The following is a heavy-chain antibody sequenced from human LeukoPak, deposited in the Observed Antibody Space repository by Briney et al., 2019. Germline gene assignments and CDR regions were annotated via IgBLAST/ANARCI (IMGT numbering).Heavy chain of an antibody. D-gene: IGHD5-24*01. V-gene: IGHV2-5*01. CDR3: AHRPGGDGYNFFDY. CDR1: GFSLSTSGVG. J-gene: IGHJ4*02. CDR2: IYWNDDK. Sequence: ESGPTLVKPTQTLTLACTFSGFSLSTSGVGVGWIRQPPGKALEWLALIYWNDDKRDSPSLKSRLTITKDTSKNQVVLTMTNMDPVDTATYYCAHRPGGDGYNFFDYWGRGTLVTVSS.